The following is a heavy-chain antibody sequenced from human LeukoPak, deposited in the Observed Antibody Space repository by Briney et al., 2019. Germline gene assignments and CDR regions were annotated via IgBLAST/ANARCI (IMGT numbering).Heavy chain of an antibody. V-gene: IGHV3-23*01. CDR1: GFTFSSYA. J-gene: IGHJ4*02. Sequence: PGGSLRLSCAASGFTFSSYAMSWVRQAPGKGLEWVSAISGSGGSTYYADSVKGRFTISRDNSKNTLYLQMNSLRAEDTAVYYCAKAFNYYDSSGYYRRYPLFDYWGQGTLVTVSS. CDR2: ISGSGGST. D-gene: IGHD3-22*01. CDR3: AKAFNYYDSSGYYRRYPLFDY.